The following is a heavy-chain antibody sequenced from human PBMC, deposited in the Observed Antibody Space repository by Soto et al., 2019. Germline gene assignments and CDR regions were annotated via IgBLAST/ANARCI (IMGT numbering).Heavy chain of an antibody. CDR3: AGNVVVVVAATWDPYYYYYGMDV. Sequence: GASVKVSCKASGGTFSSYAISWVRQAPGQGLEWMGGIIPIFGTANYAQKFQGRVTITADESTSTAYMELSSLRSEDTAVYYCAGNVVVVVAATWDPYYYYYGMDVWGQGTTVTVSS. J-gene: IGHJ6*02. CDR2: IIPIFGTA. CDR1: GGTFSSYA. D-gene: IGHD2-15*01. V-gene: IGHV1-69*13.